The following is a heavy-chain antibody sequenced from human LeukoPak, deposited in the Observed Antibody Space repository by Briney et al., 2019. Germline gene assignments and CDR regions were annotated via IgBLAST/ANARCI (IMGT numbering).Heavy chain of an antibody. CDR1: GFTFSSYA. CDR2: ISSNGGST. CDR3: VKSSYSSSWYSEGYFDY. D-gene: IGHD6-13*01. J-gene: IGHJ4*02. V-gene: IGHV3-64D*06. Sequence: GGSLRLSCSASGFTFSSYAMHWVSQAPGKGLEYVSAISSNGGSTYYADSVKGRFTISRDNSKNTLYLQMSSLRAEDTAVYYCVKSSYSSSWYSEGYFDYWGQGTLVTVSS.